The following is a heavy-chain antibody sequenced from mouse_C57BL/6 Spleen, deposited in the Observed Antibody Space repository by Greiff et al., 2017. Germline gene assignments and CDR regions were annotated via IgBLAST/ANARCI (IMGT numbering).Heavy chain of an antibody. CDR2: ISSGSSTI. J-gene: IGHJ4*01. V-gene: IGHV5-17*01. D-gene: IGHD1-1*01. CDR1: GFTFSDYG. CDR3: ATNYYGSLYYAMDY. Sequence: DVKLVESGGGLVKPGGSLKLSCAASGFTFSDYGMHWVRQAPEKGLEWVAYISSGSSTIYYADIVKGRFTISRDNAKNTLFLQMTSLRSEDTAMYYCATNYYGSLYYAMDYWGQGTSVTVSS.